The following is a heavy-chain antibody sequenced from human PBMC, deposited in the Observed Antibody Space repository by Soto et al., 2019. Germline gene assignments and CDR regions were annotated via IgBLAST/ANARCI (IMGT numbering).Heavy chain of an antibody. CDR1: GGTFSSYA. CDR2: IIPIFGTA. CDR3: AKATATGGGAFDI. D-gene: IGHD2-8*02. Sequence: RASVKVSCKASGGTFSSYAISWVRQAPGQGLEWMGGIIPIFGTANYAQKFQGRVTITADGSKNTVYLQMNSLTAGDTAVYYCAKATATGGGAFDICGQGTMVTVSS. V-gene: IGHV1-69*13. J-gene: IGHJ3*02.